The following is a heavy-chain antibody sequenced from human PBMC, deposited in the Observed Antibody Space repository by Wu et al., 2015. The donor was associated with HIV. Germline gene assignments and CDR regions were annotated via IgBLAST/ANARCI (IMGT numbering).Heavy chain of an antibody. CDR3: ATAREDIVVVPTDGYYYMDV. D-gene: IGHD2-2*01. CDR2: INPNSGGT. V-gene: IGHV1-2*02. Sequence: QVQLVQSGAEVKKPGASVKVSCKASGYTFTSYGMHWVRQAPGQGLEWMGWINPNSGGTNYAQKFQGRVTMTRDTSISTAYMELSRLRSDDTAVYYCATAREDIVVVPTDGYYYMDVWGKGTTVTVSS. J-gene: IGHJ6*03. CDR1: GYTFTSYG.